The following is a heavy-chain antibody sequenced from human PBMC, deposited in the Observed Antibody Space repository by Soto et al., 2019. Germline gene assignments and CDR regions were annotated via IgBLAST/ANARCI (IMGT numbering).Heavy chain of an antibody. CDR2: ISGSGGST. CDR3: AKYQWLRSGHFDY. J-gene: IGHJ4*02. CDR1: GFTFSSYA. D-gene: IGHD5-12*01. Sequence: EVQLLESGGGLVQPGGSLRLSCAASGFTFSSYAMSWVRQAPGKGLEWVSAISGSGGSTYYADSVKVRFTISRDNSKNTLYLQMNSLRAEDTAVYYCAKYQWLRSGHFDYWGQGTLVNVSS. V-gene: IGHV3-23*01.